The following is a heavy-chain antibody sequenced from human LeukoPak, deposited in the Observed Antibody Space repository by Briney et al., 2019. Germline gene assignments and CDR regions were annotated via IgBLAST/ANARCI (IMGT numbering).Heavy chain of an antibody. Sequence: GGSLRLSCAGSGFTFSSHSINWVRPAPGKGLEWGSSICSSSSFRYYADSVRGRFTISRDNAKNSVYLQMNSLRAEDTAVYYCARNVPHYGDYSAANYYYYGMDVWGQGTTVTVSS. V-gene: IGHV3-21*01. CDR1: GFTFSSHS. D-gene: IGHD4-17*01. CDR3: ARNVPHYGDYSAANYYYYGMDV. CDR2: ICSSSSFR. J-gene: IGHJ6*02.